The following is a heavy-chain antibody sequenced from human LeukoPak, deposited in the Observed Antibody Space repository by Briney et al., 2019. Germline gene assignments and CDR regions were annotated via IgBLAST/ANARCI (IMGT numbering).Heavy chain of an antibody. D-gene: IGHD2-2*01. V-gene: IGHV3-53*05. CDR3: AKGSSSTSSDYYYGMDV. CDR2: IYSGGST. CDR1: GFTVSSNY. J-gene: IGHJ6*02. Sequence: GGSLRLSCAASGFTVSSNYMSWVRQAPGKGLEWVSVIYSGGSTYYADSVKGRFTISRDNSKNSLYLQMNSLRTEDTALYYCAKGSSSTSSDYYYGMDVWGQGTTVTVSS.